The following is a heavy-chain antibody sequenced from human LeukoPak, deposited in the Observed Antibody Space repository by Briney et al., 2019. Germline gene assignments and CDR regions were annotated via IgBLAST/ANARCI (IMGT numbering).Heavy chain of an antibody. CDR3: ARDFSGEFDY. CDR1: GFTFSSYS. J-gene: IGHJ4*02. CDR2: ISSSSSTI. D-gene: IGHD3-10*01. Sequence: GGSLRLSCATSGFTFSSYSMNWVRQAPGKGLEWVSYISSSSSTIYYADSVKGRFTISRDNAKNSLYLQMNSLRAEDTAVYYCARDFSGEFDYWGQGTLVTVSS. V-gene: IGHV3-48*04.